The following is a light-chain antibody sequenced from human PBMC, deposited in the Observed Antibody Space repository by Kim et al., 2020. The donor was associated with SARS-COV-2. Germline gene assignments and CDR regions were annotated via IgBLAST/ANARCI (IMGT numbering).Light chain of an antibody. CDR1: QTITTY. Sequence: DIQMTQSPASLSASVGDRVTITCRASQTITTYLNWYQQKPGQAPKSLIFGASGLQSGVPSRFSGSGSGTDFTLTINGVQTEDFGTYFCHHSYSVPQTLVQGTRRQIK. CDR2: GAS. CDR3: HHSYSVPQT. J-gene: IGKJ5*01. V-gene: IGKV1-39*01.